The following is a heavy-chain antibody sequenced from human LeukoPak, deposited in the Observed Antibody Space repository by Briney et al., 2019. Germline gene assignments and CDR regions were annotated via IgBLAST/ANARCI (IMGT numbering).Heavy chain of an antibody. Sequence: PSETLSLTCTVSGGSISSYYWSWIRQPPGKGLEWIGYVYSSGSTIYNPSLKSRVSISVDTSKNQFSLRLSSVTAADTAVYYCARHGTSGTNLNWFDPWGQGTLVTVSS. CDR2: VYSSGST. D-gene: IGHD1-1*01. V-gene: IGHV4-59*01. CDR3: ARHGTSGTNLNWFDP. CDR1: GGSISSYY. J-gene: IGHJ5*02.